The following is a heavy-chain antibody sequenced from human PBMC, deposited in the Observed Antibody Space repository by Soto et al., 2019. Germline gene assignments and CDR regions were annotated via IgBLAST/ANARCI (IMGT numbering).Heavy chain of an antibody. V-gene: IGHV4-30-4*01. J-gene: IGHJ6*03. CDR1: GGSISSGDYY. CDR3: ARLQQLLPYYYYYMDV. Sequence: SETLSLTCTVSGGSISSGDYYWSWIRQPPGKGLEWIGYIYYSGSTNYNPSLKSRVTISVDTSKNQFSLKLSSVTAADTAVYYCARLQQLLPYYYYYMDVWGKGTTVTVSS. D-gene: IGHD6-6*01. CDR2: IYYSGST.